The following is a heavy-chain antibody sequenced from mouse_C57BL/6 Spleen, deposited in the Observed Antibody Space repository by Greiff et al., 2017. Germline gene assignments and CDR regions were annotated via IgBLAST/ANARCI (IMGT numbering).Heavy chain of an antibody. CDR1: GYTFTSYW. Sequence: VQLQQPGAELVKPGASVKMSCKASGYTFTSYWITWVKQRPGQGLEWIGDIYPGSGSTNYNEKFKSKATLTVDTSSSTAYMQLSSLTSEDSAVYYCARHDGSSYYAMDYWGQGTSVTVSS. D-gene: IGHD1-1*01. CDR2: IYPGSGST. V-gene: IGHV1-55*01. J-gene: IGHJ4*01. CDR3: ARHDGSSYYAMDY.